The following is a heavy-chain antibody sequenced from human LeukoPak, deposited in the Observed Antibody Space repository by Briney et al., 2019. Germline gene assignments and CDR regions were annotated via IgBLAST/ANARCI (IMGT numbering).Heavy chain of an antibody. CDR2: ISWNSGSI. J-gene: IGHJ6*03. V-gene: IGHV3-9*01. CDR1: GFTFDDYA. CDR3: AKDDGNDYYYYYMDV. Sequence: PGRSLRLSCAASGFTFDDYAMQWVRQAPGKGLEGVSGISWNSGSIGYADSVKGRFTISRDNAKNSLYLQMNSLRAEDTALYYCAKDDGNDYYYYYMDVWGKGTTVTVSS.